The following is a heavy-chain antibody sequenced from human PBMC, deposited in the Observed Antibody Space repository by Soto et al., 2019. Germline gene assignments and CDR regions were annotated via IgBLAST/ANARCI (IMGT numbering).Heavy chain of an antibody. V-gene: IGHV4-31*03. D-gene: IGHD2-2*01. J-gene: IGHJ5*02. CDR2: IYYSGST. Sequence: PSETLSLTCTVSGGSISSGGYYWSWIRQHPGKGLEWIGYIYYSGSTYYNPSLKSRVTISVDTSKNQFSLKLSSVTAADTAVYYCARNEIAVVHHAMYRYNWFDPWGQGKLVNVS. CDR1: GGSISSGGYY. CDR3: ARNEIAVVHHAMYRYNWFDP.